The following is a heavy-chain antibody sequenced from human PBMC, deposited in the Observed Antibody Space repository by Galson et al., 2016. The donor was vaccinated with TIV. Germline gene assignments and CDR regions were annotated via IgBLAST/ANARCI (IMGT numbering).Heavy chain of an antibody. CDR3: VRDKGDQIMAY. Sequence: SLRLSCADAGFTFNYYPMHWVRRAPGKGLEWVSLIFTGGSGYYADSVEGRFTIFRDNSKNTVDLQMDSLRPEDTALYYCVRDKGDQIMAYWGQGTLVAVSS. J-gene: IGHJ4*02. CDR2: IFTGGSG. CDR1: GFTFNYYP. V-gene: IGHV3-66*02. D-gene: IGHD2-21*02.